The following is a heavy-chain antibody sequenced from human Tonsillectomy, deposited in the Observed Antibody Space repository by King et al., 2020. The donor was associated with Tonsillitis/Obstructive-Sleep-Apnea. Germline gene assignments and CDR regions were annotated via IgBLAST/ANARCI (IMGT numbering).Heavy chain of an antibody. CDR3: STAPYSSSFDYYGSETYFGYVY. V-gene: IGHV3-15*07. D-gene: IGHD3-10*01. J-gene: IGHJ4*02. CDR1: GFTFSNAW. CDR2: IKSKTDGGTR. Sequence: VQLVESGGGLVKPGGSLRLSCAASGFTFSNAWMNWVRQAPGKGLEWVGRIKSKTDGGTRDYVAPVKGRFTISRDDSKNTLYLQMNGLKTEDTAVYYCSTAPYSSSFDYYGSETYFGYVYWGQGTLVTVSS.